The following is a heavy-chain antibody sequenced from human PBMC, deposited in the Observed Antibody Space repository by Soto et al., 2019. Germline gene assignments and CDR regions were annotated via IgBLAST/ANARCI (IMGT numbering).Heavy chain of an antibody. CDR3: AKDPVKYQLPINWFDP. CDR2: ISGSGGST. V-gene: IGHV3-23*01. CDR1: GFTFSSYA. Sequence: EVQLLESGGGLVQPGGSLRLSCAASGFTFSSYAMSWVRQAPGKGLEWVSAISGSGGSTYYADSVKGRFTISRDNSKNPLYLQMNSLRAEDTAVYYCAKDPVKYQLPINWFDPWGQGTLVTVSS. J-gene: IGHJ5*02. D-gene: IGHD2-2*01.